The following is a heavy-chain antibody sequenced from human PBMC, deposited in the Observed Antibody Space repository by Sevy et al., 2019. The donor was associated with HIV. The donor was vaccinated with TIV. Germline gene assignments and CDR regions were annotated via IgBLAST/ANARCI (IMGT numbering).Heavy chain of an antibody. J-gene: IGHJ3*02. CDR3: ARGEAGCSAGSCYSARAPFDI. CDR1: GFTFSSYS. D-gene: IGHD2-15*01. Sequence: GGSLRLSCAASGFTFSSYSMNWVRQAPGKGLEWASYISSSSSTIYYADSVKRRFTISRDNAKNSLYLQMNSLRDEDTAVYYCARGEAGCSAGSCYSARAPFDIWGQGTMVTVSS. CDR2: ISSSSSTI. V-gene: IGHV3-48*02.